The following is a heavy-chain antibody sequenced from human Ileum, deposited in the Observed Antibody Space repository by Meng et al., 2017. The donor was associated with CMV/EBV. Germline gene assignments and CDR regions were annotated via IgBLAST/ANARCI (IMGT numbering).Heavy chain of an antibody. J-gene: IGHJ4*02. Sequence: GESLKISCAASGFTFSAYWMSWVRQAQGKGLEWVAGIKPDGSEKYYVDSVKGGLTISRDNAKNSLYLQMNSLGAEDTAVYYCARDYTPPVTKNTICYFDCWGQGTLVTVSS. V-gene: IGHV3-7*01. CDR3: ARDYTPPVTKNTICYFDC. CDR1: GFTFSAYW. CDR2: IKPDGSEK. D-gene: IGHD2-2*02.